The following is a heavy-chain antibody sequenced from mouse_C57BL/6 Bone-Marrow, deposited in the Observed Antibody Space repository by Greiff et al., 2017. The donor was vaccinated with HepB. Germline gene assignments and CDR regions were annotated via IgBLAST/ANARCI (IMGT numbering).Heavy chain of an antibody. V-gene: IGHV1-53*01. CDR2: INPSNGGT. CDR3: ANGVSCLDYCDY. CDR1: GYTFTSYW. J-gene: IGHJ2*01. D-gene: IGHD1-2*01. Sequence: QVQLQQSGTELVKPGASVKLSCKASGYTFTSYWMHWVKQRPGQGLEWIGNINPSNGGTNYNEKFKSKATLTVDKSSSTAYMQLSSLTSEDSAVYSCANGVSCLDYCDYWGQGTTLTVSS.